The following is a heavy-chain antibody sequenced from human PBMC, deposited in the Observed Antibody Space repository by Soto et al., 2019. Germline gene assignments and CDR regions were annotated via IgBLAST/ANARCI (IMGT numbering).Heavy chain of an antibody. CDR1: GFTFSNAW. J-gene: IGHJ6*03. CDR2: IKSKTDGGTT. V-gene: IGHV3-15*01. D-gene: IGHD6-6*01. Sequence: GGSLRLSCAASGFTFSNAWMSWVRQAPGKGLEWVGRIKSKTDGGTTDYAAPVKGRFTISRDDSKNTLYLQMNSLKTEDTAVYYCTRGGHMRHIAARPYYYYYMDVWGKGTTVTVSS. CDR3: TRGGHMRHIAARPYYYYYMDV.